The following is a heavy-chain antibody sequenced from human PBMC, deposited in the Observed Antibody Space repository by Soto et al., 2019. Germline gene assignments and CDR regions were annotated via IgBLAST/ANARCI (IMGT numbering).Heavy chain of an antibody. Sequence: EVQLLESGGGLVQPGGSLRLSCAASGFTFSSYAMSWVRQAPGKGLEWVSAISGSGGSTYYADSVKGRFTISRDNSKNTLYLQMNSLRAEDTAVYYCAKGHYDSSGYYGSVGYWGQGTLVTVSS. CDR2: ISGSGGST. J-gene: IGHJ4*02. CDR3: AKGHYDSSGYYGSVGY. V-gene: IGHV3-23*01. D-gene: IGHD3-22*01. CDR1: GFTFSSYA.